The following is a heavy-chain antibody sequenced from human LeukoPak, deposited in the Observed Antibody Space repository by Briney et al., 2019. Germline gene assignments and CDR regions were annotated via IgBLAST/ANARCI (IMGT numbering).Heavy chain of an antibody. CDR3: ATARSSRDSGSKSGLDY. J-gene: IGHJ4*02. CDR1: GYTFTDYY. CDR2: INPNTGGT. D-gene: IGHD1-26*01. Sequence: ASVKVSCTASGYTFTDYYMHWVRQAPGQGLEWMGWINPNTGGTDLAQKFQGRVTMTRDTSISTVYMELSSLRSDDTALYYCATARSSRDSGSKSGLDYWGQGTLVTVSS. V-gene: IGHV1-2*02.